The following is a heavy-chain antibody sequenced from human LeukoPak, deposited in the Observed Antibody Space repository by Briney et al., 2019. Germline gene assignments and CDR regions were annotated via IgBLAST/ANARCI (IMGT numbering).Heavy chain of an antibody. J-gene: IGHJ4*02. CDR1: GGSISSYY. D-gene: IGHD2-15*01. CDR2: IYYSGST. V-gene: IGHV4-59*08. CDR3: ARGGYCSGGSCLIDY. Sequence: SETLSLTCTVSGGSISSYYWSWIRQPPGKGLEWIGYIYYSGSTNYNPSLKSRVTISVDTSKNQFSLKLSSVTAADTAVYYCARGGYCSGGSCLIDYWGQGTLVTVSS.